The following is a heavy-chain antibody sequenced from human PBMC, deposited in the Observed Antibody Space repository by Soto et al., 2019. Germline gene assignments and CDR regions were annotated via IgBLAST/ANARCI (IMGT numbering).Heavy chain of an antibody. J-gene: IGHJ3*02. CDR2: IYRGGGT. Sequence: EVQLVVSGGGLIQPGGSLRLICAASGLSVTANYMTWVRQAPGKGLEWLSIIYRGGGTYYADSLKGRAIISRDGSRNMVFLQMNSLTAEDAGVYYCARRDDSETFDIWGRGTAVNVSS. CDR3: ARRDDSETFDI. V-gene: IGHV3-53*01. D-gene: IGHD5-18*01. CDR1: GLSVTANY.